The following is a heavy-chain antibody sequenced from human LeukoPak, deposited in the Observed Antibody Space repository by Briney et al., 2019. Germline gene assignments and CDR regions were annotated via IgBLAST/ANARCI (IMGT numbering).Heavy chain of an antibody. J-gene: IGHJ6*03. D-gene: IGHD6-13*01. CDR3: ARERGIDPGYSSRWYSRGHMDV. V-gene: IGHV1-3*01. CDR2: INAGNGNT. Sequence: GASVKVSCKASGYTFTTYTIHWVRQAPGQRLEWMGWINAGNGNTKYSQEFQDRVTITRDTSISTAYMELSRLRSDDTAVYYCARERGIDPGYSSRWYSRGHMDVWGKGTTVTISS. CDR1: GYTFTTYT.